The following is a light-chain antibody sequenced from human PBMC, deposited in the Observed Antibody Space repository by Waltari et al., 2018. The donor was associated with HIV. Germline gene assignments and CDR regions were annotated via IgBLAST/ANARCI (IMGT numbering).Light chain of an antibody. Sequence: QSVLTQPPSVSGAPGQRVTISCTGSSSNIGAGYDVHWYQQVPGTAPKLLISGTNSRPSGVPDRVSASKSGASPSLAITGLQAEDEADYYCQSYDSSLTGSVFGGGTKLTVL. CDR2: GTN. CDR1: SSNIGAGYD. J-gene: IGLJ2*01. V-gene: IGLV1-40*01. CDR3: QSYDSSLTGSV.